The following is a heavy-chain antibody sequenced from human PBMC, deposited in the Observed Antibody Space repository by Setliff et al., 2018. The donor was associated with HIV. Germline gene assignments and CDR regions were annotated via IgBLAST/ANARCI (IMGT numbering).Heavy chain of an antibody. V-gene: IGHV1-2*02. D-gene: IGHD3-22*01. Sequence: GASVKVSCKTSGYSLAGYPLHWVRQAPGQGLEWMGWINPNSGDTNYAQKFQGRVTMTTDTSTSTAYMELRSLRSDDTAVYYCARTPLRITMIVVVLGVDIWGQGTMVTVSS. CDR3: ARTPLRITMIVVVLGVDI. CDR1: GYSLAGYP. CDR2: INPNSGDT. J-gene: IGHJ3*02.